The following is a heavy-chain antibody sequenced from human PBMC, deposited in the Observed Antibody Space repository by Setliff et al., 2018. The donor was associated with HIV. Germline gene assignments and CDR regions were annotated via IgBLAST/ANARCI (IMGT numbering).Heavy chain of an antibody. CDR2: LETEDGNT. CDR1: GYTLNELS. D-gene: IGHD6-19*01. CDR3: ATVSHTNVAAHEAFDI. V-gene: IGHV1-24*01. J-gene: IGHJ3*02. Sequence: ASVKVSCKVSGYTLNELSRHWVRQAPGKGLEWMGGLETEDGNTIYAQKCQGRVTMTADTSTDTAYMELSSLRSEDTAVYYCATVSHTNVAAHEAFDIWGQGTMVTVSS.